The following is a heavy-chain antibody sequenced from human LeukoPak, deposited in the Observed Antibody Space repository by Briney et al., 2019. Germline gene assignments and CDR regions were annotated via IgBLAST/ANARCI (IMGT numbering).Heavy chain of an antibody. J-gene: IGHJ4*02. D-gene: IGHD1-26*01. CDR2: ISGSGGST. V-gene: IGHV3-23*01. CDR1: GFTFSSYG. Sequence: PGRSLRLSCAASGFTFSSYGMHWVRQAPGKGLEWVSVISGSGGSTYYADSVKGRFTISRDNSKNTLYLQMNSLRAEDTAVYYCAFGRSGRIVSPFDYWGQGTLVTVSS. CDR3: AFGRSGRIVSPFDY.